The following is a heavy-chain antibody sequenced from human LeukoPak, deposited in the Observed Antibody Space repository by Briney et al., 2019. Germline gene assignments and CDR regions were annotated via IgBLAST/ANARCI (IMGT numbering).Heavy chain of an antibody. CDR1: GYTFTGYY. V-gene: IGHV1-2*02. CDR2: INPNSGGT. J-gene: IGHJ4*02. Sequence: ASVKVSCKASGYTFTGYYMHWVRQAPGQGLEWTGWINPNSGGTNYAQKFQGRVTMTRDTSISTAYMELSRLRSDDTAVYYCARDSLADYYDSSGYYPRYWGQGTLVTVSS. D-gene: IGHD3-22*01. CDR3: ARDSLADYYDSSGYYPRY.